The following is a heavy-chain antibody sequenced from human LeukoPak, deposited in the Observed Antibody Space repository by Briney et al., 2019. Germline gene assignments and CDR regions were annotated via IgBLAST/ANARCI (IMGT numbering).Heavy chain of an antibody. D-gene: IGHD3-10*01. V-gene: IGHV4-59*01. Sequence: SETLSLTCTVSGGSISSYYWSWIRQPPGKGLEWIGYIYYGGNTNYNPSLKSRVTISVDTSKNQFSLKLTSVTAADTAVYYCAREPEYGSGSSYFDYWGQGTLVTVSS. CDR1: GGSISSYY. J-gene: IGHJ4*02. CDR2: IYYGGNT. CDR3: AREPEYGSGSSYFDY.